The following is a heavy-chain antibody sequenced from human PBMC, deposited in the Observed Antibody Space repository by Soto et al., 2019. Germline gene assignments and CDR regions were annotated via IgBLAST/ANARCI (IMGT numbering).Heavy chain of an antibody. J-gene: IGHJ3*02. CDR2: IDTRGGSA. CDR3: ARDLPRDLVRGAFDI. CDR1: GYTFTRYN. Sequence: QAQLVQSGAEVKKPGASANISCKASGYTFTRYNIHLVRQAPGQGLEWMGIIDTRGGSADYTQRFQGRVTMTRYTSAGTVFMELSSLRSEDTAVYYCARDLPRDLVRGAFDIWVQGALVTVSS. V-gene: IGHV1-46*01. D-gene: IGHD3-10*02.